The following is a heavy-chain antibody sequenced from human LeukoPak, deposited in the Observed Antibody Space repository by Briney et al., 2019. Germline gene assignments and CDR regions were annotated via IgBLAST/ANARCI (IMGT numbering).Heavy chain of an antibody. Sequence: GGSLRLSCAVSEFSVTSNYMNWVRQAPGKGLEWVSLIYSSGGTYYADSVRGRFTTSRDNSKNIVSLQMTSLGAEDTAVYYCARGRYSGPDDYWGQGSLVTVS. D-gene: IGHD5-12*01. J-gene: IGHJ4*02. V-gene: IGHV3-53*01. CDR3: ARGRYSGPDDY. CDR1: EFSVTSNY. CDR2: IYSSGGT.